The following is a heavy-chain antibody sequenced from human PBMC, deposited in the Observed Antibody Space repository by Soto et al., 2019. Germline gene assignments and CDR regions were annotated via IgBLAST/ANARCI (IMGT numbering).Heavy chain of an antibody. CDR1: GFSSYYYGYA. CDR2: IRGSTYGGTT. J-gene: IGHJ6*02. Sequence: GSLKLACTCSGFSSYYYGYAWACVRQAQGKGLQWLGLIRGSTYGGTTEYAASVKGRFTISRDDTKGITYLPMNSLKTEDTAVYYCSRDGDFYGLDVWGQGTTVPVSS. CDR3: SRDGDFYGLDV. D-gene: IGHD3-3*01. V-gene: IGHV3-49*04.